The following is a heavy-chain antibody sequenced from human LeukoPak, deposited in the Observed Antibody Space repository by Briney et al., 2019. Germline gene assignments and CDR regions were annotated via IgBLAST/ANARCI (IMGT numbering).Heavy chain of an antibody. Sequence: GGSLRLSCAASGFTFRSYGMHWVRQAPGKGLEYVSAISSNGGRTHYANSVKGRFTFSRDNSRNTLYLQMGSLRAEDMAVYYCATYYYDSGGFHFHHWGQGTLVTVSS. CDR3: ATYYYDSGGFHFHH. CDR1: GFTFRSYG. D-gene: IGHD3-22*01. CDR2: ISSNGGRT. J-gene: IGHJ1*01. V-gene: IGHV3-64*01.